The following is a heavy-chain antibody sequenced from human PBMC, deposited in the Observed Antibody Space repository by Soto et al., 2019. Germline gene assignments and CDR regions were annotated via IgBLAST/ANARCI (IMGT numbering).Heavy chain of an antibody. J-gene: IGHJ4*02. D-gene: IGHD7-27*01. Sequence: GALRLSCAASGFIFSSFGMHWVRQAPGKGLGWVANIWYDGSNTYYADSVKGRFTISRDNSRNTLYLQMNSLRAEDTAVYHCVRDLLGSGGHFDYWGQGTPVTVSS. CDR3: VRDLLGSGGHFDY. V-gene: IGHV3-33*01. CDR1: GFIFSSFG. CDR2: IWYDGSNT.